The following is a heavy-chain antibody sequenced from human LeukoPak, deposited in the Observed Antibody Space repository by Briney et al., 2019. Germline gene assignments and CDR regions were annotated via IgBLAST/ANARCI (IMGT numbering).Heavy chain of an antibody. J-gene: IGHJ4*02. V-gene: IGHV3-74*01. CDR3: ARGGYGAHMG. Sequence: GGSLRLSCAGSGFIFSDFWMHWVRQAPGKGLVWVSGLNSDGSTTGYADSVRGRFTISRDNAKSTLYLQMNSLRAEDTAVYYCARGGYGAHMGWGQGTLVTVSS. D-gene: IGHD4-17*01. CDR1: GFIFSDFW. CDR2: LNSDGSTT.